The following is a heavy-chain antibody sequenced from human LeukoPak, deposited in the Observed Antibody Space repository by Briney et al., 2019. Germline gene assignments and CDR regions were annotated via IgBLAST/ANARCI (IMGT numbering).Heavy chain of an antibody. CDR3: ARDRLASSGWYRGGVLNWFDP. Sequence: SVKVSCKASGYTFTDYFMHWVRQAPGQGLEWMGRIIPILGIANYAQKFQGRVTITADKSTSTAYMELSRLRSDDTAVYYCARDRLASSGWYRGGVLNWFDPWGQGTLVTVSS. D-gene: IGHD6-19*01. CDR2: IIPILGIA. CDR1: GYTFTDYF. J-gene: IGHJ5*02. V-gene: IGHV1-69*04.